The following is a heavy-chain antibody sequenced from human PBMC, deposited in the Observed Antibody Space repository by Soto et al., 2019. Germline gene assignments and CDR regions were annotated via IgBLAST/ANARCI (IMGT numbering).Heavy chain of an antibody. J-gene: IGHJ6*02. CDR2: IYYSGST. CDR1: GGSISSSSYY. Sequence: QLQLQESGPGLVKPSETLSLTCTVSGGSISSSSYYWGWIRQPPGKGLEWIGSIYYSGSTYYNPSLKSRVTISVDTSKNQFSLKLSSVTAADTAVYYCARHCSGGSCYSFYYYYYYGMDVWGQGTTVTVSS. V-gene: IGHV4-39*01. D-gene: IGHD2-15*01. CDR3: ARHCSGGSCYSFYYYYYYGMDV.